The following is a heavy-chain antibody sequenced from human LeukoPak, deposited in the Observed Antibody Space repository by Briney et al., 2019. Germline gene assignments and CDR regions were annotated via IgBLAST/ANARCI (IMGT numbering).Heavy chain of an antibody. CDR3: ARLSSSWSSVASDY. CDR2: INHSGST. D-gene: IGHD6-13*01. J-gene: IGHJ4*02. Sequence: SETLSLTCAVYGGSFSGYYWSWIRQPPGKGLEWIGEINHSGSTNYNPSLKSRVTISVDTSKNQFSLKLSSVTAADTAVYYCARLSSSWSSVASDYWGQGTLVTVSS. CDR1: GGSFSGYY. V-gene: IGHV4-34*01.